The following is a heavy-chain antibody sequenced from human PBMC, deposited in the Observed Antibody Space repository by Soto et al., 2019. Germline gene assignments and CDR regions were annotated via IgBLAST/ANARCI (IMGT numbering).Heavy chain of an antibody. CDR3: ARDPKTSGGQHWAFNYFDS. CDR1: GFSFSISP. Sequence: GSLRLSCAASGFSFSISPMHWARQAPGKGPEWVALISYDGTNKFYADSVKGRFTISRDNSKSTLYLQVDSLRPEDAAVYYCARDPKTSGGQHWAFNYFDSWGQGTLVTVSS. V-gene: IGHV3-30-3*01. J-gene: IGHJ4*02. D-gene: IGHD7-27*01. CDR2: ISYDGTNK.